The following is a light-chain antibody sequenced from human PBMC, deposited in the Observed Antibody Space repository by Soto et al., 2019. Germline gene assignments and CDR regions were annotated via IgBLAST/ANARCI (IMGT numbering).Light chain of an antibody. J-gene: IGLJ2*01. CDR2: DVS. V-gene: IGLV2-14*01. Sequence: QSDLTQPASVSGSPGQSITISCTGTSSDVGGYNYVSWYQQHPGKAPKLMIYDVSNRPSGVSNRFSGSKSGNTASLTISGLQAENEADYYCSSYTSSSTPVFGGGTKVTVL. CDR1: SSDVGGYNY. CDR3: SSYTSSSTPV.